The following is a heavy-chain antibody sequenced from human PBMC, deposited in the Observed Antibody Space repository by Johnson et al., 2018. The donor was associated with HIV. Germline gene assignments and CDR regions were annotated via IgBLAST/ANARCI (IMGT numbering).Heavy chain of an antibody. Sequence: QVQLVESGGGVVQPGRSLRLSCAASGFIVSSKYMTWFSQAPGKGLEWVAVISYDGSNKYYADSVKGRFTISRDNSKNTLYLQMNSLRVEDTAVYYCAKDQGGTVAGAYAFDIWGQGTMVTVSS. D-gene: IGHD4-23*01. CDR2: ISYDGSNK. V-gene: IGHV3-30*18. J-gene: IGHJ3*02. CDR1: GFIVSSKY. CDR3: AKDQGGTVAGAYAFDI.